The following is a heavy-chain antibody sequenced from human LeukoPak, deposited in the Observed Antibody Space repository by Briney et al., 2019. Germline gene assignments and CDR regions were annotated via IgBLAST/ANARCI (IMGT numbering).Heavy chain of an antibody. Sequence: QTGGSLRLSCAASGFTFSSYAMHWVRQAPGKGLEWVAVISYDGSNKYYADSVKGRFTISRDNSKNTLYLQMNSLRAEDTAVYYCAKVLGSSPGSDYWGQGTLVTVSS. CDR3: AKVLGSSPGSDY. D-gene: IGHD6-6*01. V-gene: IGHV3-30-3*01. CDR2: ISYDGSNK. J-gene: IGHJ4*02. CDR1: GFTFSSYA.